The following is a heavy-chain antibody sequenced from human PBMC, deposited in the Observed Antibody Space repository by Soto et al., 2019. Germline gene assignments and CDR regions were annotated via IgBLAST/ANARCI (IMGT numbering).Heavy chain of an antibody. D-gene: IGHD3-22*01. J-gene: IGHJ4*02. V-gene: IGHV1-2*02. CDR1: GHTLTIYY. Sequence: QVQLVQSGAEVREPGASVKVTCKASGHTLTIYYIQWVRQAPGQGLEWMGWINPKNGGTNYAQNFQGRVTMTRDTSITTAYMELKRLRSDDTAVYYCARGNFDDSFGYFPDYWGQGTLVTVSS. CDR3: ARGNFDDSFGYFPDY. CDR2: INPKNGGT.